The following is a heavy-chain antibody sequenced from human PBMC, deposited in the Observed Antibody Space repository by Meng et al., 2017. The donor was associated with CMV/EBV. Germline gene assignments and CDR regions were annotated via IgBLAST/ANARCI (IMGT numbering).Heavy chain of an antibody. D-gene: IGHD6-6*01. CDR2: ISYDGSNI. V-gene: IGHV3-30-3*01. CDR3: ARERLNQYSSSSPSDY. J-gene: IGHJ4*02. Sequence: GGSLRLSCAASGFSFRTYAMHWVRQAPGEGLGWVAVISYDGSNIYHADPVKGRFTISRDNAKNSLYLQMNSLRAEDTAVYYCARERLNQYSSSSPSDYWGQGTLVTVSS. CDR1: GFSFRTYA.